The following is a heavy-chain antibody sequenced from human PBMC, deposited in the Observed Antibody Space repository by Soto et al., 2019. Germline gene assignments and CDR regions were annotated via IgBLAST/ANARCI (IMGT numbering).Heavy chain of an antibody. CDR2: IWYDGSNK. CDR3: ARGEPGPDYGDYYYGMDV. V-gene: IGHV3-33*01. D-gene: IGHD4-17*01. J-gene: IGHJ6*02. CDR1: GFTFSSYG. Sequence: GGSLRLSCAASGFTFSSYGMHWVRQAPGKGLEWVAVIWYDGSNKYYADSVKGRFTISRDNSKNTLYLQMNSLRAEDTAVYYCARGEPGPDYGDYYYGMDVWGQGTTVTVSS.